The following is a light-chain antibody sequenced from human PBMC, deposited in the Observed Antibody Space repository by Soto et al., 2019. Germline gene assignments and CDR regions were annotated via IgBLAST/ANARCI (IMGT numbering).Light chain of an antibody. Sequence: QSVLTQPPSASGSPGQSVTISCTGTSSDVGDYNYVSWYQQHPGKAPKILIYEVSKRPSGVPDRFFGSKSGNTASLTVSGLRPEDEAEYHCGSYAGTYYVFGTGTKVTVL. CDR3: GSYAGTYYV. V-gene: IGLV2-8*01. CDR1: SSDVGDYNY. J-gene: IGLJ1*01. CDR2: EVS.